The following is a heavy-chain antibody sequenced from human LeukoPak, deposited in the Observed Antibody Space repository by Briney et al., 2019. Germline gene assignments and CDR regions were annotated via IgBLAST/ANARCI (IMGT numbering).Heavy chain of an antibody. D-gene: IGHD3-10*01. Sequence: GGSLRLSCAASGFTFSGSALHWVRQASGKGLEWVGRIRSTANSYATAYAASVKGRFTISRDDSKNTAYLQMDGLKTEDTAVYYCTGNYYGSGSYADFDYWGQGTLVTVSS. CDR1: GFTFSGSA. CDR2: IRSTANSYAT. J-gene: IGHJ4*02. CDR3: TGNYYGSGSYADFDY. V-gene: IGHV3-73*01.